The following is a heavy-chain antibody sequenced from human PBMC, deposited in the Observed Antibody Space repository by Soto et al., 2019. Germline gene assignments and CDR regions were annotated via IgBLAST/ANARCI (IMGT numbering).Heavy chain of an antibody. CDR3: ARLGHEYSRKGGLDV. CDR2: IYYSGNT. Sequence: SETLSLTCTVSGGSISSYYWSWIRQPPGKGLEWIGYIYYSGNTNYNPSLKSRVTISVDTSKNQFSLKLRSVTAADTAVYYCARLGHEYSRKGGLDVWGQGTTVTVSS. D-gene: IGHD6-6*01. V-gene: IGHV4-59*01. CDR1: GGSISSYY. J-gene: IGHJ6*02.